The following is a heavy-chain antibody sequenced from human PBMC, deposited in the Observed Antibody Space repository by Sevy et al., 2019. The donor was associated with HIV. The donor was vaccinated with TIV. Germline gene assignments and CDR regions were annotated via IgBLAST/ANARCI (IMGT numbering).Heavy chain of an antibody. CDR1: GFTFSSYA. D-gene: IGHD2-15*01. CDR2: IGGSGGST. V-gene: IGHV3-23*01. J-gene: IGHJ4*02. CDR3: AKDQGYCSGGSCYSDY. Sequence: GGSLRLSCAASGFTFSSYAMSWVRQAPGKGLEWVSAIGGSGGSTYYADSVKGRFTISRDNSKNTLYLQMNSLRAEDTAVYYCAKDQGYCSGGSCYSDYWGQGTLVTVSS.